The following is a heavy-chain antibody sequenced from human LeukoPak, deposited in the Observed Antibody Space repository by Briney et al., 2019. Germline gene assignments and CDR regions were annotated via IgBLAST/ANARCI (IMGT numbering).Heavy chain of an antibody. CDR2: ISYDGSNK. CDR1: GFTFSSYA. V-gene: IGHV3-30-3*01. J-gene: IGHJ4*02. Sequence: PGGSLRLSCAASGFTFSSYAMHWVRQAPGKGLEWVAVISYDGSNKYYADSVKGRFTISRDNSKNTLYLQMNSLRAEDTAVYYCARGTYDFWSGYFVYWGQGTLVTVSS. D-gene: IGHD3-3*01. CDR3: ARGTYDFWSGYFVY.